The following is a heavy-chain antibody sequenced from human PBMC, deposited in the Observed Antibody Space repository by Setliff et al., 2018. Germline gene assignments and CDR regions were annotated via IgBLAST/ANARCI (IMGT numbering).Heavy chain of an antibody. J-gene: IGHJ4*02. V-gene: IGHV1-46*01. CDR2: INPGGGSA. CDR3: ARGGMAAAGRKGVFEY. D-gene: IGHD6-13*01. Sequence: RASVKVSCKASGYGLTTYYMHWVRQAPGQGLEWMGIINPGGGSASYAQKFQSRVTMTRDTSTSTFYMELSMLRSEDTAVYYCARGGMAAAGRKGVFEYWGQGSLVTVS. CDR1: GYGLTTYY.